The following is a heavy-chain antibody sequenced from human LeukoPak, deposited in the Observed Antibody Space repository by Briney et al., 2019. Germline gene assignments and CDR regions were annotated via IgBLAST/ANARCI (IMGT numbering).Heavy chain of an antibody. CDR3: ATDGRSSGWYGFDY. V-gene: IGHV3-21*01. CDR2: ITSPVGRI. J-gene: IGHJ4*02. Sequence: GGSLRLSCAASGFTFSTYSMNWVRQAPGKGLEWVSSITSPVGRIYYADSLKGRITISRDNARSSLYLQMSSLRAEDTAVYYCATDGRSSGWYGFDYWGQGTLLTVSS. D-gene: IGHD6-19*01. CDR1: GFTFSTYS.